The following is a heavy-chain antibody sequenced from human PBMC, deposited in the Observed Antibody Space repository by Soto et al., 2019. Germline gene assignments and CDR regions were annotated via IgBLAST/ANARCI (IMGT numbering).Heavy chain of an antibody. J-gene: IGHJ4*02. Sequence: EVQLFESGGGLVQPGGSLRLSCAASGFTFSSYAMSWVRRAPGKGVEWVSAIGGSGGSTYYADSEKGLFTTSRDNTKNTLYQQMNSLRAEDTAVYYCAKNTDMVRGVIRAPPYFDYWGQGTLVTVSS. D-gene: IGHD3-10*01. CDR3: AKNTDMVRGVIRAPPYFDY. V-gene: IGHV3-23*01. CDR2: IGGSGGST. CDR1: GFTFSSYA.